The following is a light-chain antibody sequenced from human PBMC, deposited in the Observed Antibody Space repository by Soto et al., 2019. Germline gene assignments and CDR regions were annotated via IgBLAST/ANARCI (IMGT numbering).Light chain of an antibody. J-gene: IGLJ1*01. CDR2: RNT. CDR3: AAWDDSLNGYV. V-gene: IGLV1-44*01. Sequence: QSVLPQPPSASGTPGQRVTFSCSGSSSNIGTKTVNWYQQVPGTAPKLLIYRNTQRPAGVPDRFSGYKSGTSASLAISGLQSEDEADYFCAAWDDSLNGYVFGSGPKVTVL. CDR1: SSNIGTKT.